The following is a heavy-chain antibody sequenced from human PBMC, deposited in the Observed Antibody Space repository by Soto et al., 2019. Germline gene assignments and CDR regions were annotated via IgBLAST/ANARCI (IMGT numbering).Heavy chain of an antibody. CDR2: IWYDGSNK. V-gene: IGHV3-33*01. Sequence: LRLSCAASGFTFSSYGMHWVRQAPGKGLEWVAVIWYDGSNKYYADSVKGRFTISRDNSKSTLYLQMNSLRAEDTAVYYCARGIGVGATTWYFALWGRGTLVTVSS. CDR3: ARGIGVGATTWYFAL. CDR1: GFTFSSYG. D-gene: IGHD1-26*01. J-gene: IGHJ2*01.